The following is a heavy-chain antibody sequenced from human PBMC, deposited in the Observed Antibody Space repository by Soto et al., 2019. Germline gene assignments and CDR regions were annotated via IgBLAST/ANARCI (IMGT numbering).Heavy chain of an antibody. V-gene: IGHV3-13*01. CDR3: ARAGMHNCNLRRAFDI. CDR2: IGTAGDT. D-gene: IGHD1-7*01. CDR1: GFTFRVYD. Sequence: EVQLVESGGGLVQPGGYLRLSCAASGFTFRVYDMLWVRQGAGTGLEWVSTIGTAGDTYYEGSVKGRFTIARENAKNSMYLQKNNLGAGDTGVYFCARAGMHNCNLRRAFDIWGHGTMVPVS. J-gene: IGHJ3*02.